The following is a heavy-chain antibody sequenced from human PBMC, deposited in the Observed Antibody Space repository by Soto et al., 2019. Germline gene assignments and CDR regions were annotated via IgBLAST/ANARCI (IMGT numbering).Heavy chain of an antibody. D-gene: IGHD6-13*01. CDR2: INPNSGGT. CDR3: ARSSQAAVNNWFDP. V-gene: IGHV1-2*04. Sequence: QVQLVQSGDEVKKPGASVKVSCKASGYTFTGYYMHWVRQAPGQGLEWMGWINPNSGGTNYAQKFQGWVTMTRDTSISTAYMELSRLRSDDTAVYYCARSSQAAVNNWFDPWGQGTLVSVSS. CDR1: GYTFTGYY. J-gene: IGHJ5*02.